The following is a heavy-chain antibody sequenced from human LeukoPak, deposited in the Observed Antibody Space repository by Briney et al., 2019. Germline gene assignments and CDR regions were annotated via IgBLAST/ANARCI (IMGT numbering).Heavy chain of an antibody. CDR3: AKPRGDIYHYYGMDV. Sequence: PGGSLRLSCAASGFTFSNFAMSWVRQAPGKGLEWVSAISGSGGSTYYADSGKGRFTISRDSSKNTVYLQMNSLRAEDTAVYYCAKPRGDIYHYYGMDVWGQGTTVTVSS. J-gene: IGHJ6*02. D-gene: IGHD3-16*01. CDR2: ISGSGGST. CDR1: GFTFSNFA. V-gene: IGHV3-23*01.